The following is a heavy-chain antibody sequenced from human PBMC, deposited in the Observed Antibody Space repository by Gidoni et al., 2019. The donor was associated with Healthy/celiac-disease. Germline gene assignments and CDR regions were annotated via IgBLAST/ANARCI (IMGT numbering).Heavy chain of an antibody. Sequence: QVPLVKSGSEWAKPGASVRVSCKASGYRFNRYAVNWVRQAPGQGLEWMGGSNTNTGNPTYAQGFTGRFVFSLASSVSTAYLQISSLKTEDTAVYYCVRDCATRFLEWCGFDPWGQGTLVTVSS. D-gene: IGHD3-3*01. CDR1: GYRFNRYA. CDR3: VRDCATRFLEWCGFDP. CDR2: SNTNTGNP. J-gene: IGHJ5*02. V-gene: IGHV7-4-1*02.